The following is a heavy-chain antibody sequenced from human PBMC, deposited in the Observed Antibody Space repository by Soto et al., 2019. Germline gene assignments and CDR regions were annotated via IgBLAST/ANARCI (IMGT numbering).Heavy chain of an antibody. CDR1: GFSLSPAGVG. D-gene: IGHD3-22*01. Sequence: SGPTLVNPTQTLTLTCTFAGFSLSPAGVGVGWIRQPPGKALEWLALIYWNDDERYSPSLKSRLTITKDTSKNQVVLTLTNMDPVDTATYYCAHSSGYYKVDYWGQGTLVTVSS. CDR2: IYWNDDE. CDR3: AHSSGYYKVDY. V-gene: IGHV2-5*01. J-gene: IGHJ4*03.